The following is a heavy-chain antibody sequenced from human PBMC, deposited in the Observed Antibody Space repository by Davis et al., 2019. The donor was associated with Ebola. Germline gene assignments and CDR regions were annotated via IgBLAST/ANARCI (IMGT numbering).Heavy chain of an antibody. CDR3: TRRVRESTDWYFDS. J-gene: IGHJ2*01. V-gene: IGHV4-34*01. Sequence: SETLSLTCTVSGGSISSYYWSWIRQPPGKGLEWIGEINDSENTNYNPSLKSRVIISVDTSKNQFSLKLRSVTAADTAVYYCTRRVRESTDWYFDSWGRGTLVTVSS. D-gene: IGHD3-10*01. CDR1: GGSISSYY. CDR2: INDSENT.